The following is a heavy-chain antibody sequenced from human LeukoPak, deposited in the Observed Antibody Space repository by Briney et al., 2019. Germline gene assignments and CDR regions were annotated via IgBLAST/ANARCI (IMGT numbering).Heavy chain of an antibody. J-gene: IGHJ4*02. V-gene: IGHV4-59*01. CDR1: GGSISSYY. CDR2: IYYSGST. CDR3: ARYCGGDCEGFDY. Sequence: SETLSLTCTVSGGSISSYYWSWIRQPPGKGLEWIGYIYYSGSTNYNPSLKSRVTISVDTSKNQFSLKLSSVTAADTAVYYCARYCGGDCEGFDYWGQGTLVTVSS. D-gene: IGHD2-21*02.